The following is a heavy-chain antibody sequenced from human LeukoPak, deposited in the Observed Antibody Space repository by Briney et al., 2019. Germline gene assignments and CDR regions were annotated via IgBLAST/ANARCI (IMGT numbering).Heavy chain of an antibody. D-gene: IGHD5-24*01. V-gene: IGHV3-66*01. Sequence: GGSLRLSCAASGFTVSSNYMSWVRQAPGKGLEWVSVIYSGGSTYYADSVKGRFTISRDNSKNTLYLQMNSLRAEDTAVYYCARGPGMATITVYYYYYGMDVWGQGTTVTVSS. CDR1: GFTVSSNY. CDR3: ARGPGMATITVYYYYYGMDV. CDR2: IYSGGST. J-gene: IGHJ6*02.